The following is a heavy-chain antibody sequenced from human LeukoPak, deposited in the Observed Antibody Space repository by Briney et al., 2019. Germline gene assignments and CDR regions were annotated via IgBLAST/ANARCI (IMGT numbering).Heavy chain of an antibody. V-gene: IGHV1-2*02. D-gene: IGHD3-3*01. CDR3: ARDPEYYDFWSGYYVSEGLDY. CDR1: GYTFTGYY. J-gene: IGHJ4*02. Sequence: ASVKVSCKASGYTFTGYYMHWVRQAPGQGLEWMGWINPNSGGTNYAQKFQGRVTMTRDTSISTACMELSRLRSDDTAVYYCARDPEYYDFWSGYYVSEGLDYWGQGTLVTVSS. CDR2: INPNSGGT.